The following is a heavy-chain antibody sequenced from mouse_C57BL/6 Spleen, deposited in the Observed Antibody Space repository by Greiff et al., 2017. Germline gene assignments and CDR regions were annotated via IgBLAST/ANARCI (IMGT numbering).Heavy chain of an antibody. D-gene: IGHD2-4*01. Sequence: VQLQESGPGLVKPSQSLSLTCSVTGYSITSGYYWNWIRQFPGNKLEWMGYISYDGSNNYNPSLKNRISITRDTSKNQFFLKLNSVTTEDTATYYCARGYDYGGYFDVWGTGTTVTVSS. CDR1: GYSITSGYY. CDR2: ISYDGSN. J-gene: IGHJ1*03. V-gene: IGHV3-6*01. CDR3: ARGYDYGGYFDV.